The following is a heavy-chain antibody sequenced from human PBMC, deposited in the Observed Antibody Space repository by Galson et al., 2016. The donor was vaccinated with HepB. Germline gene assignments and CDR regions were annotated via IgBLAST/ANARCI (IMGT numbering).Heavy chain of an antibody. CDR1: GLSFSDYY. Sequence: SLRLSCAVSGLSFSDYYMGWIHQAPGKGLEWVSYISGSSTYTNHGDSMKGRFTISRDNAKNSVYLQMNSLRAEDTAVYYCATSGNYFLSPFDYWGQGALVTVSS. D-gene: IGHD3-22*01. CDR2: ISGSSTYT. CDR3: ATSGNYFLSPFDY. V-gene: IGHV3-11*03. J-gene: IGHJ4*02.